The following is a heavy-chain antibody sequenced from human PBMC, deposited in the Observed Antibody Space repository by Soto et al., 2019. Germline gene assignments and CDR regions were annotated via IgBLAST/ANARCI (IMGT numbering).Heavy chain of an antibody. CDR3: ARSGGLDRDFNY. CDR2: IIPMFDKP. V-gene: IGHV1-69*12. CDR1: GGTFSSDS. Sequence: QVQLVQSGAEVKKPGSSVKVSCKASGGTFSSDSFSWVRQAPGQGLEWMGGIIPMFDKPIYAQKFQDRVTIPADESTSTAYMQLSSLRSGDTAVYYCARSGGLDRDFNYWGQGSLVTVSS. D-gene: IGHD2-15*01. J-gene: IGHJ4*02.